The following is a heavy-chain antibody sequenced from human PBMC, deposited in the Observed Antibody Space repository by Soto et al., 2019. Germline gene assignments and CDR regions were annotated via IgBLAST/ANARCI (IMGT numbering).Heavy chain of an antibody. D-gene: IGHD3-10*01. Sequence: PSETLSLTCTVSGGYISSYYWSWIRQPPGKGLEWIGYIYYSGSTNYNPSLKSRVTISVDTSKNQFSLKLSSVTAADTAVYYCARKKWFGELEIDAFDIWGQGTMVTVSS. V-gene: IGHV4-59*01. CDR2: IYYSGST. CDR1: GGYISSYY. CDR3: ARKKWFGELEIDAFDI. J-gene: IGHJ3*02.